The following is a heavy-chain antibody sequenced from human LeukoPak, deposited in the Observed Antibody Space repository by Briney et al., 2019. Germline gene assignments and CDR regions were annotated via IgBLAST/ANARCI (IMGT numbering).Heavy chain of an antibody. D-gene: IGHD2-2*01. Sequence: WASVTVSCTASGYTFTSYGISWVRQAPGQGLEWMGWISAYNGNTNYAQKLQGRVTMTTDTSTSTAYMELRSLRSDGTAVYYCARDHCSSTSCPLNWFDPWGQGTLVTVSS. CDR2: ISAYNGNT. V-gene: IGHV1-18*01. J-gene: IGHJ5*02. CDR1: GYTFTSYG. CDR3: ARDHCSSTSCPLNWFDP.